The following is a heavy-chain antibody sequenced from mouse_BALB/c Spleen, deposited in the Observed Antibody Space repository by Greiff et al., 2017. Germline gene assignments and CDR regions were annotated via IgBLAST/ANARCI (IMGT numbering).Heavy chain of an antibody. CDR1: GFTFSSYG. V-gene: IGHV5-6*01. Sequence: EVKLMESGGDLVKPGGSLKLSCAASGFTFSSYGMSWVRQTPDKRLEWVATISSGGSYTYYPDSVKGRFTISRDNAKNTLYLEMSSLKSEDTAMYYCARWDGYYFYAMDYWGQGTSVTVSS. D-gene: IGHD2-3*01. CDR3: ARWDGYYFYAMDY. J-gene: IGHJ4*01. CDR2: ISSGGSYT.